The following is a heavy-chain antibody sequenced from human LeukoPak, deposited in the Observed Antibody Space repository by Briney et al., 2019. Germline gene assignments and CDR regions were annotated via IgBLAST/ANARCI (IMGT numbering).Heavy chain of an antibody. D-gene: IGHD3-9*01. CDR3: ARAPARLRYFDWLADAFDI. CDR2: IYYSGST. CDR1: GGSISSGGYY. Sequence: PSRTLSLTCTVSGGSISSGGYYWSWLRQHPGKGLEWIGYIYYSGSTYYNPSLKSRVTISVDTSKNQFSLKLSSVTAADTAVYYCARAPARLRYFDWLADAFDIWGQGTMVTVSS. V-gene: IGHV4-31*03. J-gene: IGHJ3*02.